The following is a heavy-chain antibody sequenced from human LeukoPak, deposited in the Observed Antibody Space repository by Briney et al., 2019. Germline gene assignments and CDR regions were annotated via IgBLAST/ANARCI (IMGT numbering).Heavy chain of an antibody. J-gene: IGHJ3*02. CDR2: ISAYNGNT. V-gene: IGHV1-18*01. D-gene: IGHD3-3*01. CDR1: GYTFTSYG. Sequence: GASVKVSCKASGYTFTSYGISWVRQAPGQGLEWMGWISAYNGNTNYAQKLQGRVTMTTDTSTSTAYMELRSLRSDDTAVYYCARVVVGITIFGVDPYDAFDIWGQGTMVTVSS. CDR3: ARVVVGITIFGVDPYDAFDI.